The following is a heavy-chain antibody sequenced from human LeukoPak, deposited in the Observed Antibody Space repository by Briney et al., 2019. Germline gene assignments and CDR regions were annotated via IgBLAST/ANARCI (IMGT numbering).Heavy chain of an antibody. D-gene: IGHD3-22*01. V-gene: IGHV4-31*03. Sequence: SETLSLTCTVSGGTISSGGYYWSWIRQHPGKGLEWIGYIYYSGSTYYNPSLKSRVTISVDTSKNQFSLKLSSVTAADTAVYYCAREVYDSSGFDRYYFDYWGQGTLVTVSS. J-gene: IGHJ4*02. CDR2: IYYSGST. CDR3: AREVYDSSGFDRYYFDY. CDR1: GGTISSGGYY.